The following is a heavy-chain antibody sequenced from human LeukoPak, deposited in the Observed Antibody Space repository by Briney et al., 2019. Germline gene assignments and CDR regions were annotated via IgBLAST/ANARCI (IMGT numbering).Heavy chain of an antibody. V-gene: IGHV1-3*01. CDR3: ARVPRVVAATLDY. J-gene: IGHJ4*02. Sequence: ASVKVSCKASGYTFTSCAMHWVRQAPGQRLEWMGWINAGNGNTKYSQKFQGRVTITRDTSASTAYMELSSLRSEDTAVYYCARVPRVVAATLDYWGQGTLVTVSS. CDR2: INAGNGNT. CDR1: GYTFTSCA. D-gene: IGHD2-15*01.